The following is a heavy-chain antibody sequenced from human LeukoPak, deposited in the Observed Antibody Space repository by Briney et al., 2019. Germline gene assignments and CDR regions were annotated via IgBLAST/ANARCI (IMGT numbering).Heavy chain of an antibody. CDR2: TYYSGST. CDR3: ARAKGYGDHFDY. CDR1: GGSISSGGYY. V-gene: IGHV4-31*03. D-gene: IGHD4-17*01. Sequence: PSETLSLTCTVSGGSISSGGYYWSWIRQHPGKGLEWIGYTYYSGSTYYNPSPKSRVTISVDTSKNQFSLKLSSVTAADTAVYYCARAKGYGDHFDYWGQGTLVTVSS. J-gene: IGHJ4*02.